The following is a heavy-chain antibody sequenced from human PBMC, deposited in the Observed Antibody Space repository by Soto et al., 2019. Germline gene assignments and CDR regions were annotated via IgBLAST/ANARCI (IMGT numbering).Heavy chain of an antibody. Sequence: VASVKVSCKASGYTFTSYDINWVRQATGQGLEWMGWMNPNSGNTGYAQKFQGRVTMTRNTSISTAYMELSSLRSEDTAVYYCARARSFSYFTIFGVVRVNYGMDVWGQGTTVTVSS. J-gene: IGHJ6*02. CDR1: GYTFTSYD. CDR2: MNPNSGNT. D-gene: IGHD3-3*01. CDR3: ARARSFSYFTIFGVVRVNYGMDV. V-gene: IGHV1-8*01.